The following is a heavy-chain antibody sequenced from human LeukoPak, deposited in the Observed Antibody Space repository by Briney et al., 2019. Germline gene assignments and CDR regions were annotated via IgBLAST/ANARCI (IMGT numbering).Heavy chain of an antibody. Sequence: RPSETLSLTCTVSGGSVSSVSSYWSWVRQPAGKGLEWIGRIYTSGITDYNPSLKSRVTISLDTSKNQFSLNLTSVTAADTAVYYCARVNLLQQLVGKWGQGTLVTVSS. V-gene: IGHV4-61*02. J-gene: IGHJ4*02. D-gene: IGHD6-6*01. CDR2: IYTSGIT. CDR3: ARVNLLQQLVGK. CDR1: GGSVSSVSSY.